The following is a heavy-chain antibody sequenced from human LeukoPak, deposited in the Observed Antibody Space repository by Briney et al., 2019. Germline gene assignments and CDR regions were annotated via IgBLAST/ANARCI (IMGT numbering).Heavy chain of an antibody. Sequence: EASVKVSCKASGYTFTDYLMHWVRQAPGQGLEWMGWINPNSGDTSSAQKFQGRVTMTRDTSISTAYMELSTLRSDDTAVYYCARDRNGEGFAYFDYWRQGTMVSVSS. CDR2: INPNSGDT. V-gene: IGHV1-2*02. CDR3: ARDRNGEGFAYFDY. CDR1: GYTFTDYL. J-gene: IGHJ4*02.